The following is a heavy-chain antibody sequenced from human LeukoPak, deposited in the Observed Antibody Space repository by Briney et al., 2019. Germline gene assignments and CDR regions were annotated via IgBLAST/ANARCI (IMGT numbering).Heavy chain of an antibody. CDR3: ARLRGQLAYSGYYYYMDV. CDR1: GYTFTHYG. V-gene: IGHV3-48*01. J-gene: IGHJ6*03. CDR2: ISGSSNTI. Sequence: GGSLRLSCVISGYTFTHYGFHWVRQAPGKGLEWVSYISGSSNTIYYADSVKGRFTISRDNAKNSLYLQMNSLRAEDTAVYYCARLRGQLAYSGYYYYMDVWGKGTTVTVSS. D-gene: IGHD6-6*01.